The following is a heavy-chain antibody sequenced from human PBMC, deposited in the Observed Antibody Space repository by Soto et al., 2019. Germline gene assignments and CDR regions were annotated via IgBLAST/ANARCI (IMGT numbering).Heavy chain of an antibody. D-gene: IGHD5-12*01. J-gene: IGHJ4*02. V-gene: IGHV3-15*07. CDR1: GFTFSNAW. CDR3: TTTVDIVATEDCY. Sequence: GGSLRLSCAASGFTFSNAWMNWVRQAPGKGLEWVGRIKSKTDGGTTDYAAPVKGRFTISRDDSKNTLYLQMNSLKTEDTAVYYCTTTVDIVATEDCYWGQGTLVTVSS. CDR2: IKSKTDGGTT.